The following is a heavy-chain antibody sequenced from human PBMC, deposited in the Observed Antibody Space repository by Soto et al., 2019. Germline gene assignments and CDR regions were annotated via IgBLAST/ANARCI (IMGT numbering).Heavy chain of an antibody. V-gene: IGHV1-69*01. CDR2: IIPIFGTA. D-gene: IGHD2-15*01. CDR1: GVTFSSYA. J-gene: IGHJ6*02. CDR3: AGPHGRGDMDRRVVSYYVMDV. Sequence: QVQLVQSGAEVKKPGSSVKVSCKASGVTFSSYAISWVRQAPGQGLEWMGGIIPIFGTANYAQKLQGRVTITADESTSTAYLELGSLRSEDRAVYYCAGPHGRGDMDRRVVSYYVMDVWGQGTTVTVSS.